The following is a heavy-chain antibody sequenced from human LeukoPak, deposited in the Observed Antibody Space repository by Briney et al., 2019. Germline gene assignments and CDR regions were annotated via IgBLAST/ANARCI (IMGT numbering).Heavy chain of an antibody. Sequence: PGGSLRFSCAASGFTFSSYGMHWVRQAPGKGLEWVAVIWYDGSNKYYADSEKGRFTISRDNSKNTLYLQMNSLRAEDTAVYYCARDSKATSSFDYWGQGTLVTVSS. V-gene: IGHV3-33*01. CDR3: ARDSKATSSFDY. CDR1: GFTFSSYG. CDR2: IWYDGSNK. D-gene: IGHD1-26*01. J-gene: IGHJ4*02.